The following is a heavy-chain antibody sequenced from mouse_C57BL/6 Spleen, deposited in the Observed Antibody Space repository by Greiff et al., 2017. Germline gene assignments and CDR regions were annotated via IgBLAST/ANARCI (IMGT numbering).Heavy chain of an antibody. Sequence: QVQLQQPGAELVKPGASVKLSCTASGYTFTSYWMHWVKQRPGQGLEWIGMIHPNGGSTNYNEKFKSKATLTVDKSSSTAYMQLSSLTSEDSAVYYCARSGVITTVVEDVWGTGTTVTVSS. CDR3: ARSGVITTVVEDV. V-gene: IGHV1-64*01. J-gene: IGHJ1*03. CDR2: IHPNGGST. CDR1: GYTFTSYW. D-gene: IGHD1-1*01.